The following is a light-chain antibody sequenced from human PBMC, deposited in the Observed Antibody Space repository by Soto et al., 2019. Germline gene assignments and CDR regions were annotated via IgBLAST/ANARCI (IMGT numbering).Light chain of an antibody. V-gene: IGKV3-15*01. Sequence: EIVVTQSPGILSVSPGVRATLSCRASQSVGRNLAWYQQKPGQAPTLLIYAASTRATGLPARFSGSGSGTDFTLPISSLQSEDFAVYYCQEYSKWPLFTFGPGTRVDIK. J-gene: IGKJ3*01. CDR2: AAS. CDR1: QSVGRN. CDR3: QEYSKWPLFT.